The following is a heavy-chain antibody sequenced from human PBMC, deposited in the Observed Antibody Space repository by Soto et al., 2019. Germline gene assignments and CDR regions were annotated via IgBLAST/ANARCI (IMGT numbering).Heavy chain of an antibody. CDR2: MSYSGST. CDR3: ARLRKSTTAADI. Sequence: SETLSLTCTVSGGSISTSSYYWGWIRQPPGKGLEWIGSMSYSGSTYYNPSLKSRVTISTDTSKNQFSLNLSSVTAADTAVYLCARLRKSTTAADIWGQGTLVTVSS. J-gene: IGHJ4*02. CDR1: GGSISTSSYY. V-gene: IGHV4-39*01. D-gene: IGHD1-1*01.